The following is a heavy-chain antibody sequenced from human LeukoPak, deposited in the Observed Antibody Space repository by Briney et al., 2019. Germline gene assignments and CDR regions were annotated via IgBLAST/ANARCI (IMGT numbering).Heavy chain of an antibody. D-gene: IGHD2-2*02. CDR1: GFTFSSYG. CDR3: AKDGLYRTKSYYFDY. Sequence: GGSLRLSCAASGFTFSSYGMHWVRQAPGKGLEWVAFIRYDGSNKYYADSVKGRFTISRDNSKNTLYLQMNSLRAEDTAVYYCAKDGLYRTKSYYFDYWGQGTLVTVSS. V-gene: IGHV3-30*02. J-gene: IGHJ4*02. CDR2: IRYDGSNK.